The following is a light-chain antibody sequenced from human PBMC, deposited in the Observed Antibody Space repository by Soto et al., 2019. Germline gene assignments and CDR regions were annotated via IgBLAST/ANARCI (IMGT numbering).Light chain of an antibody. V-gene: IGKV1-12*01. CDR1: QPISSW. J-gene: IGKJ1*01. CDR2: AAS. CDR3: QLANSFPT. Sequence: DIQMTQSPSSVSASVGDRVTITCRASQPISSWLAWYQQKPGEAPKLLIFAASTLQSGVPSRFSGRGAGTHFTLTISSLQPEDSAIYYCQLANSFPTFGRATRVDLK.